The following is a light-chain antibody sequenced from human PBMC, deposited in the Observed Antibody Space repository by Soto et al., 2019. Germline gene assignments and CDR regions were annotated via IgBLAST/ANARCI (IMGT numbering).Light chain of an antibody. V-gene: IGKV1-5*03. Sequence: DIQMTQSPSTLSGSVGDRVTITCRASQTISSWLAWYQQKPGKAPKLLIYKGSTLKGGVPSRFSCSGSGTEFTLTISSLQSDDFATYYCQHCNSYSEAFGQGTKVELK. CDR3: QHCNSYSEA. CDR2: KGS. CDR1: QTISSW. J-gene: IGKJ1*01.